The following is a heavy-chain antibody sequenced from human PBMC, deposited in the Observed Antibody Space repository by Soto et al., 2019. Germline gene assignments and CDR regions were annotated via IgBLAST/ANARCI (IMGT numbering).Heavy chain of an antibody. D-gene: IGHD3-10*01. J-gene: IGHJ4*02. CDR1: GYTFSNYD. Sequence: QVQLVQSGAELKKPGASVKVSCKASGYTFSNYDMNWVRQATGQGPEWIGWVHPNNGDTGYAPKFQGRVTLTTDISTTTAYMELTSLRSEDTAIYYCAKVSRKGSAIDFDYWGQGTLITVSS. CDR3: AKVSRKGSAIDFDY. CDR2: VHPNNGDT. V-gene: IGHV1-8*01.